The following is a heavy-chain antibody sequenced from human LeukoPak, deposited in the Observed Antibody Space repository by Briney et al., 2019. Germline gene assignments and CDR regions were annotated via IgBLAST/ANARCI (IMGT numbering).Heavy chain of an antibody. J-gene: IGHJ3*02. V-gene: IGHV3-30*18. CDR3: AKAGYSYGTDAFDI. CDR2: ISYDGSNK. CDR1: GFTFSSYG. D-gene: IGHD5-18*01. Sequence: GRSLRLSCAASGFTFSSYGMHWVRQAPGKGLEWVAVISYDGSNKYYADSVKGRFTISRDNAKNSLYLQMNSLRAEDTALYYCAKAGYSYGTDAFDIWGQGTMVTVSS.